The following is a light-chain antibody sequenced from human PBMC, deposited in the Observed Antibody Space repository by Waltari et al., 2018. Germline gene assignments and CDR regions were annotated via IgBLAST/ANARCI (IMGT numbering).Light chain of an antibody. CDR3: QQYNSYSLLT. J-gene: IGKJ4*01. CDR2: EAS. CDR1: QRFGLW. Sequence: DIQMTQSPSTLSASVGDRVTITCRASQRFGLWLAWYQQKPGKAPKLLIYEASTLERGVPSRFSGSASGSEFTLTINSLQPDDSATYYCQQYNSYSLLTFGGGTKVEIK. V-gene: IGKV1-5*03.